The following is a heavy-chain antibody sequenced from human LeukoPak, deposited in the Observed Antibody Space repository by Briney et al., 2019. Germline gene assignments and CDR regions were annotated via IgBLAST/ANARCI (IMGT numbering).Heavy chain of an antibody. J-gene: IGHJ4*02. CDR2: INQDGSVK. V-gene: IGHV3-7*01. CDR3: ARDPGSSSFDY. Sequence: GGSLRLSCAASGFTFSSYEMNWVRQAPGEGLEFVANINQDGSVKNYVGSVKGRFTISRDNAKNSLYLQMNSLRADDTAVYYCARDPGSSSFDYWGQGTLVTVSS. CDR1: GFTFSSYE. D-gene: IGHD6-13*01.